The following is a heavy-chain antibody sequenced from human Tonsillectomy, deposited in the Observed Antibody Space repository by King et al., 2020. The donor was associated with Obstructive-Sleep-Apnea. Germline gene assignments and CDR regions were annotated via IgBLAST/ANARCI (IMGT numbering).Heavy chain of an antibody. CDR3: AKSTGVATRGYDY. CDR1: GFTFSSYA. CDR2: IRGGGGST. D-gene: IGHD5-12*01. J-gene: IGHJ4*02. V-gene: IGHV3-23*04. Sequence: VQLVESGGGLVQPGGSLRLSCAASGFTFSSYAMSWVRQAPGKGLEWGSAIRGGGGSTYYADSVKGRFTISRDNSKNTLYLQMNSLRAEDTAVYYCAKSTGVATRGYDYWGQGTLVTVSS.